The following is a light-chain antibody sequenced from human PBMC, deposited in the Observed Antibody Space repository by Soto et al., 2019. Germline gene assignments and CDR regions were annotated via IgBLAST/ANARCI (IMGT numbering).Light chain of an antibody. CDR1: STDVGGFNY. V-gene: IGLV2-14*03. CDR3: SSYSSSTTHVV. J-gene: IGLJ2*01. Sequence: QSALTQPAFVSGSPGRSVTISCTETSTDVGGFNYVSWYQHLPGRAPKLIIYDVTNRPSGISYRFSASKSGRTASLTISGLQAEDEADYYCSSYSSSTTHVVFGGGTKVTVL. CDR2: DVT.